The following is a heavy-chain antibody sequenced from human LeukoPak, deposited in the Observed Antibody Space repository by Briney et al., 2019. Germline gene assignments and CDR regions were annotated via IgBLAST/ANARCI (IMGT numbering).Heavy chain of an antibody. CDR3: AKGAGPPWFDP. Sequence: SETLSLTCTVSGGSISSYYWSWIRQPPGKGLEWIGCIYYSGYTNYKSSLKSRVTISVDTSKNQFSLKLSSVTAADTAVYYCAKGAGPPWFDPWGQGTLVTVSS. CDR2: IYYSGYT. D-gene: IGHD6-19*01. V-gene: IGHV4-59*08. CDR1: GGSISSYY. J-gene: IGHJ5*02.